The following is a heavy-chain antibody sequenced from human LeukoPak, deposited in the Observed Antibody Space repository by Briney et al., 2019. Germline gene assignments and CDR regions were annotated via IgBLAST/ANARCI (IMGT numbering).Heavy chain of an antibody. D-gene: IGHD2-21*01. CDR1: GFTFSSYW. CDR3: ARNLYSEGSPQEFDP. CDR2: IKQDGSEK. V-gene: IGHV3-7*01. Sequence: GGSLRLSCAASGFTFSSYWMSWVRQAPGKGLERVANIKQDGSEKYYVDSVKGRFTISRDNAKNSLYLQMNSLRAEDTAVYYCARNLYSEGSPQEFDPWGQGTLVTVSS. J-gene: IGHJ5*02.